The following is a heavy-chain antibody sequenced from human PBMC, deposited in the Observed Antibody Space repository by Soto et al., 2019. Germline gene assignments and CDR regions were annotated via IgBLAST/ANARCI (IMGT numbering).Heavy chain of an antibody. D-gene: IGHD3-10*01. J-gene: IGHJ5*02. CDR3: ARLLWPNNGFDT. Sequence: SGPTLVNPTQTLTLTCTFSGFSLSTSGMLVSWIRQPPGKALEWLARIDWDDDKVSSTSLKTRLTISKDTSKNQVVLTMTNMDPVEAASYYGARLLWPNNGFDTWGQGTLGTVSS. CDR1: GFSLSTSGML. V-gene: IGHV2-70*04. CDR2: IDWDDDK.